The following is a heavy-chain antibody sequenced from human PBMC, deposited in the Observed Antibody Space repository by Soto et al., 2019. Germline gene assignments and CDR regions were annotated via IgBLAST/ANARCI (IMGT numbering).Heavy chain of an antibody. CDR1: GYTFTGYY. D-gene: IGHD6-19*01. CDR2: INPNSGVT. V-gene: IGHV1-2*02. J-gene: IGHJ4*02. Sequence: QVQLVQSGAEVKKPGASVKVSCKASGYTFTGYYIHWVRQAPGQGLEWMALINPNSGVTNYAQKFQGRVTLTRDTSINTVYMEVTSLRFDDTAVYYCAVAGLPFEYWGQGTLVTVFS. CDR3: AVAGLPFEY.